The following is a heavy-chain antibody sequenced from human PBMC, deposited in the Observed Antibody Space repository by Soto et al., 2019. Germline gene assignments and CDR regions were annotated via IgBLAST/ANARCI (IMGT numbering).Heavy chain of an antibody. Sequence: VGSLRLSCAASGFTFSSYAMSWVRQAPGKGLEWVSAISGSGGSTYYADSVKGRFTISRDNSKNTLYLQMNSLRAEDTAVYYCAKFGPFGSGSYYSLPFDYWGQGTLVTVSS. V-gene: IGHV3-23*01. D-gene: IGHD3-10*01. J-gene: IGHJ4*02. CDR2: ISGSGGST. CDR3: AKFGPFGSGSYYSLPFDY. CDR1: GFTFSSYA.